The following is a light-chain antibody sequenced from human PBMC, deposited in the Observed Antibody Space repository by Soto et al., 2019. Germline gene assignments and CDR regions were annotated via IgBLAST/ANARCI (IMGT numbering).Light chain of an antibody. J-gene: IGKJ1*01. V-gene: IGKV3-15*01. CDR1: ENVRGY. Sequence: EIMMTQSPATLSVSAGEGATLSCRASENVRGYLAWYQQKPGQAPRLLIHGASTRATGIPARFSGSGSGTEFSITISSLQSEDFAIYYGQQYNHWPGTFGQGTKVEIK. CDR3: QQYNHWPGT. CDR2: GAS.